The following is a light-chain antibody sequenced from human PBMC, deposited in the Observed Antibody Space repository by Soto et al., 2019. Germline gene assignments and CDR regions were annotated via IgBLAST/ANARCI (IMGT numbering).Light chain of an antibody. V-gene: IGKV3-20*01. CDR1: QSATSNY. Sequence: EVGLTQSPGTLSSSPGERATLSCRASQSATSNYLAWYQQKRGQAPRLLIWGASIRATDLPDRFSGGGSGTDFTLTISRLEAEDSAVYYCQQYGSSPGTFGQGTKVEIK. CDR2: GAS. CDR3: QQYGSSPGT. J-gene: IGKJ1*01.